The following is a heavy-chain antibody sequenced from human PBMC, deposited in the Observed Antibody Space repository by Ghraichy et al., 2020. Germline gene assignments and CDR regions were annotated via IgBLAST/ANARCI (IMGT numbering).Heavy chain of an antibody. V-gene: IGHV3-48*04. CDR1: GFTFSSYS. CDR2: ISSSSRTI. Sequence: GGSLRLSCAASGFTFSSYSMNWVRQAPGKGLEWVSHISSSSRTIYYADSVRGRFTVSRDNAKNSLYLQMSSLRAEDTAVYYCAGDQLVRNYYYYMDVWGKGTTVTVSS. J-gene: IGHJ6*03. D-gene: IGHD6-6*01. CDR3: AGDQLVRNYYYYMDV.